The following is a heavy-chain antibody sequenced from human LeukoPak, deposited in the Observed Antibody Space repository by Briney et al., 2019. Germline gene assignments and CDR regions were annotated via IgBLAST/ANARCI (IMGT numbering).Heavy chain of an antibody. J-gene: IGHJ4*02. D-gene: IGHD1-7*01. Sequence: PGGSLRLSCAASGFTFSSYGMHWVRQAPGKGLEWVAVIWYDGSNEYYADSVKGRFTISRDNAKNTLYLQMSSLRAEDTAVYYCARVTSVTGTIFDSWGQGTLVTVSS. CDR3: ARVTSVTGTIFDS. V-gene: IGHV3-33*01. CDR1: GFTFSSYG. CDR2: IWYDGSNE.